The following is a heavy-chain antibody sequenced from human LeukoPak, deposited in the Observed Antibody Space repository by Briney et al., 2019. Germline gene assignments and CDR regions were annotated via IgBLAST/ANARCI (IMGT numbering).Heavy chain of an antibody. J-gene: IGHJ3*01. D-gene: IGHD5-12*01. V-gene: IGHV4-59*02. CDR1: GDSVSGHY. CDR2: VSYSGGT. Sequence: TPSETLSLTCTVSGDSVSGHYWSWIRQTPGKGLEWIGYVSYSGGTNYNPSLKRRVSISLDTSKNQFSLKLSSPAAADPAVYYCASAPMAITTSAFPDAFDFWGQGTMVTVSS. CDR3: ASAPMAITTSAFPDAFDF.